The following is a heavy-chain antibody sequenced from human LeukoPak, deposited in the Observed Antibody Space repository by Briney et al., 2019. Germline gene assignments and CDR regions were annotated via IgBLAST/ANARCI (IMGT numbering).Heavy chain of an antibody. CDR2: ISAYNGNT. Sequence: ASVKVSCKASGYTFTSYGISWVRQAPGQGLEWMGWISAYNGNTNYAQKLQGRVTMTTDTSTSTAYMELRSLRSDDTAVYYCARELEVVPAASGEYYYYGMDVWGQGTTVTVSS. CDR3: ARELEVVPAASGEYYYYGMDV. J-gene: IGHJ6*02. V-gene: IGHV1-18*01. D-gene: IGHD2-2*01. CDR1: GYTFTSYG.